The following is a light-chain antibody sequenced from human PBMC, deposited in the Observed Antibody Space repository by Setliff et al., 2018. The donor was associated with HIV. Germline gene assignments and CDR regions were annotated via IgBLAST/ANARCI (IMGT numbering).Light chain of an antibody. CDR2: RAS. CDR3: QQYKTYPWT. Sequence: DIQMTQSPSSLSASVGDRVTISCRASQSISNSLAWYQQKPGKAPKLLIYRASSLEGGVPSRFIGSGSETEFTLTIVSPQPDDFATYSCQQYKTYPWTFGQGTKVDIK. J-gene: IGKJ1*01. V-gene: IGKV1-5*03. CDR1: QSISNS.